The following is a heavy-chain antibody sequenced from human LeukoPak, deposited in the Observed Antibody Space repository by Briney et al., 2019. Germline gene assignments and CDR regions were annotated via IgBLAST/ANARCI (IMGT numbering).Heavy chain of an antibody. CDR1: GFTFSSNY. J-gene: IGHJ4*02. CDR3: AKDSGYRFDFDY. V-gene: IGHV3-66*02. D-gene: IGHD5-18*01. Sequence: GGSLRLSCAASGFTFSSNYMSWVRQAPGKGLEWVSVIYSGGSTYYSDSGKGRFTISRDNSKNTLYLQMNSLRAEDTAVYYCAKDSGYRFDFDYWSQGTLVTVSS. CDR2: IYSGGST.